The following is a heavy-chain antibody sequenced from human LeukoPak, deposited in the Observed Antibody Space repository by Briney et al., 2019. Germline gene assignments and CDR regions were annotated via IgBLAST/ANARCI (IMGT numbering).Heavy chain of an antibody. J-gene: IGHJ3*02. CDR3: ARDARGAAAAVDPLDI. CDR2: MNPNSGST. D-gene: IGHD6-13*01. CDR1: GYTFTNYD. V-gene: IGHV1-8*01. Sequence: ASVKVSCKASGYTFTNYDFNWMRQATGQGLEWMGWMNPNSGSTGYAQKFQGRVTMTRDTSISTAYMELSSLTSEDTAVYYCARDARGAAAAVDPLDIWGQGTTVTVSS.